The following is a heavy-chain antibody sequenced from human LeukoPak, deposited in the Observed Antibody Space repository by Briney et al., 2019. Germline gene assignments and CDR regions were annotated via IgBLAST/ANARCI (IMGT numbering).Heavy chain of an antibody. CDR2: IYTSGST. J-gene: IGHJ6*02. Sequence: SETLSLTCTVSGGSISSYYWSWIRQPAGKGLEWIGRIYTSGSTNYNPSLKSRVTMSVDTSKNQFSLKLSSVTAADTAVYYCARDNLVDYGDYVGGYYYGMDVWGQGTTVTVSS. V-gene: IGHV4-4*07. CDR3: ARDNLVDYGDYVGGYYYGMDV. D-gene: IGHD4-17*01. CDR1: GGSISSYY.